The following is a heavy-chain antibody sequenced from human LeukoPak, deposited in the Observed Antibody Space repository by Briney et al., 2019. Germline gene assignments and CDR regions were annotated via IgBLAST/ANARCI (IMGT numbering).Heavy chain of an antibody. CDR2: ISDSGRST. CDR1: GFNFCDHS. CDR3: ARHDSFIPY. Sequence: PGGALRLSCTAPGFNFCDHSLSWVRPAPGEGVEWVSGISDSGRSTYYSDSVRGRCTISRDISKNTVYLEVNNLRAEDTAVYFCARHDSFIPYWGQGTLVSVSS. J-gene: IGHJ4*02. V-gene: IGHV3-23*01. D-gene: IGHD5-18*01.